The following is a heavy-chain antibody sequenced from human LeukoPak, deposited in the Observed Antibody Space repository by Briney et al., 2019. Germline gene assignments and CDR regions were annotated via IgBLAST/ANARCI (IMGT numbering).Heavy chain of an antibody. CDR1: GFTFSNYP. CDR3: ARVKLARYSVDAFDI. Sequence: GSLRLSCGASGFTFSNYPMSWVRQAPGTGLEWIGYIYYSGSTNYNPSLKSRVTISVDTSKNQFSLKLSSVTAADTAVYYCARVKLARYSVDAFDIWGQGTMVTVSS. J-gene: IGHJ3*02. D-gene: IGHD2-15*01. CDR2: IYYSGST. V-gene: IGHV4-59*01.